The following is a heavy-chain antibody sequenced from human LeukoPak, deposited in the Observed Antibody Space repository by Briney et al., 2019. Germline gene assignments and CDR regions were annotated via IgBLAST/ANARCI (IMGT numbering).Heavy chain of an antibody. J-gene: IGHJ4*02. CDR2: IKEDGTE. CDR1: GFMFSSNW. V-gene: IGHV3-7*03. D-gene: IGHD1-1*01. CDR3: ARQPMPRSTFDY. Sequence: GGSLRLSCAASGFMFSSNWMNWVRLAPGKGLEWVANIKEDGTETYVDSVKGRFTISRDNAKNSLYLQMNSLRVEDTAVYYCARQPMPRSTFDYWGQGTLVTVSS.